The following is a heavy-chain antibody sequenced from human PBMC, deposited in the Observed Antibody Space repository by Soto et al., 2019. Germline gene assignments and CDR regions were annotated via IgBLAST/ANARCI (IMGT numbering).Heavy chain of an antibody. Sequence: SHTLSLTCAISGDSVSSNSAALNWIRQSPSRGLEWLGRTYYRSKWYNDYAVSVKSRITINPDTSKNQFSLQLNSVTPEDTAVCYCARDLCSGGSCYSNYYYYGMDGWGQGTTVTVSS. V-gene: IGHV6-1*01. CDR3: ARDLCSGGSCYSNYYYYGMDG. J-gene: IGHJ6*02. D-gene: IGHD2-15*01. CDR2: TYYRSKWYN. CDR1: GDSVSSNSAA.